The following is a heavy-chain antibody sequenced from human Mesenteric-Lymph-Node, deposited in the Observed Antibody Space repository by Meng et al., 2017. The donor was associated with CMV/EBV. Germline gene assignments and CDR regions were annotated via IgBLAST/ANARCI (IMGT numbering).Heavy chain of an antibody. J-gene: IGHJ6*02. D-gene: IGHD3-22*01. CDR1: GYTFTSYG. CDR2: ISAYNGNT. V-gene: IGHV1-18*01. CDR3: ARQEVYDSSGYYWGYYYYGMDV. Sequence: ASVKVSCKASGYTFTSYGISWVRQAPGQGLEWMGWISAYNGNTNYAQKLQGRVTMTTDTSTSTAYMELSSLRSEDTAVYYCARQEVYDSSGYYWGYYYYGMDVWGQGTTVTVSS.